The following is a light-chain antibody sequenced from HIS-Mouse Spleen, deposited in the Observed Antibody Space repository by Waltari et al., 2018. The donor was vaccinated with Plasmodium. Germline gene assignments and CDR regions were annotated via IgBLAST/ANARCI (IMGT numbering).Light chain of an antibody. CDR1: KLGDQY. Sequence: SSELTQPPSVSVSPGQTASIPCPGDKLGDQYACWYQQKPGQSPVLVIYQDSKRPSGIPERFSGSNSGNTATLTISGTQAMDEADYYCQAWDSSTAWVFGGGTKLTVL. CDR2: QDS. CDR3: QAWDSSTAWV. V-gene: IGLV3-1*01. J-gene: IGLJ2*01.